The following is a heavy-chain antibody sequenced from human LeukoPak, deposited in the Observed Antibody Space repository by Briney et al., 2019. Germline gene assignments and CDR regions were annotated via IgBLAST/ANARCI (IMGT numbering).Heavy chain of an antibody. CDR3: ARDWFGDF. J-gene: IGHJ4*02. CDR1: GFTFSRYS. Sequence: PGGPLRLSRAACGFTFSRYSMHWVRQTPGKGLQWVSSISTSGRYTYYEDSLKGRFTISRDNAKQSLYLQMDSLRAEDTAVYYCARDWFGDFWGQGILVIVSS. CDR2: ISTSGRYT. V-gene: IGHV3-21*01. D-gene: IGHD3-16*01.